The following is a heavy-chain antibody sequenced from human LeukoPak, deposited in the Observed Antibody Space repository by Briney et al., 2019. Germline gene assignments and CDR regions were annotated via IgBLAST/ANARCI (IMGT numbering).Heavy chain of an antibody. CDR1: GGTFSSYA. D-gene: IGHD6-13*01. CDR3: ARQLPAAGTSAFDI. J-gene: IGHJ3*02. CDR2: IIPIFGTA. Sequence: SVKVSCKASGGTFSSYAISWVRQAPGQGLEWMGGIIPIFGTANYAQKFQGRVTITTDESTSTAYMELSSLRSEDTAVYYCARQLPAAGTSAFDIWGQGTMVTVSS. V-gene: IGHV1-69*05.